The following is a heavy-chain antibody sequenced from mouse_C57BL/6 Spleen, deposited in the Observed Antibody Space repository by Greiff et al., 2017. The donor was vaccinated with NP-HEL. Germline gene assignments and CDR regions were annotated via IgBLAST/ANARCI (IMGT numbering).Heavy chain of an antibody. D-gene: IGHD1-1*01. J-gene: IGHJ2*01. CDR1: GYTFTDYN. Sequence: VQLQQSGPELVKPGASVKMSCKASGYTFTDYNMHWVKQSHGKSLEWIGYINPNNGGTSYNQKFKGKATLTVNKSSSTAYMELRSLTSEDSAVYYCARGHYGSSYYFDYWGQGTTLTVSS. CDR3: ARGHYGSSYYFDY. CDR2: INPNNGGT. V-gene: IGHV1-22*01.